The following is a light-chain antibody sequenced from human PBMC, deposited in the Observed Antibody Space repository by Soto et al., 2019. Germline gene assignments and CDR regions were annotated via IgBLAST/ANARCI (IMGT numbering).Light chain of an antibody. J-gene: IGKJ5*01. V-gene: IGKV3-11*01. CDR3: QQYTGPPTT. CDR1: QSVSSY. CDR2: GAS. Sequence: MVLTQAPAPLALSPGEGPTLFCRASQSVSSYLAWYQQKPGQAPRLLIYGASTRAAGIPDRFSGSGSGTDFTLTITRLEPEDSAVYFCQQYTGPPTTFGQGTRLEIK.